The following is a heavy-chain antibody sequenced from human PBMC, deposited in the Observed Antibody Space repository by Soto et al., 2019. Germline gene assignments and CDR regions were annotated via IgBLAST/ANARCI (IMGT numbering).Heavy chain of an antibody. V-gene: IGHV3-13*05. CDR3: ARAYLGKLPRRADYYYAMDV. J-gene: IGHJ6*02. CDR2: LGAADDP. CDR1: GFTFSSYS. Sequence: PGGSLRLSCAASGFTFSSYSMNWVRQAPGKGLEWVSALGAADDPYYLASVKGRFSVSRDNAQKSLYLQMNNLRVGDTAVYYCARAYLGKLPRRADYYYAMDVWGRGPTVTVYS. D-gene: IGHD3-10*01.